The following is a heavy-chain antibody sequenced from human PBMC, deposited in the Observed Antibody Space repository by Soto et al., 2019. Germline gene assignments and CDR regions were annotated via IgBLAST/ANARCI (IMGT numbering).Heavy chain of an antibody. CDR1: GGSINSYY. D-gene: IGHD6-13*01. V-gene: IGHV4-59*01. CDR2: VYDSGST. CDR3: ARGYSSNWFRLDY. Sequence: SETLSLTCTVSGGSINSYYWSWIRQPPGKGLEWIAYVYDSGSTNYDPSLRSRLTMSVDTSKNQFSLNLNSVTAADTAVYFCARGYSSNWFRLDYWGQGIPVTVSS. J-gene: IGHJ4*02.